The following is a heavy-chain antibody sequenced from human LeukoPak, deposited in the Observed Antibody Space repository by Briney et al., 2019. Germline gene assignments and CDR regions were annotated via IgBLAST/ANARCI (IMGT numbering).Heavy chain of an antibody. V-gene: IGHV3-48*04. CDR1: GFTFSSYS. Sequence: GGSLRLSCAASGFTFSSYSMNWVRQAPGKGLEWVSYISSSSTIYYADSVKGRFTISRDNAKNSLYLQMDSLKAEDTAVYYCARVRSGSLDYWGQGTLVTVSS. J-gene: IGHJ4*02. D-gene: IGHD1-26*01. CDR2: ISSSSTI. CDR3: ARVRSGSLDY.